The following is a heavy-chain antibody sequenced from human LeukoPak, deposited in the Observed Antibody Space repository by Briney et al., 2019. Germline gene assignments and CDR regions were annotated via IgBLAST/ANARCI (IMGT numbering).Heavy chain of an antibody. J-gene: IGHJ4*02. CDR3: ARIPADYNPLTGYTPSGFFDY. Sequence: SQTLSLTCTVSGGSISSGGYYWSWIRQHPGKGLEWIGYIFYSGGTYYNPSLKSRVTIAVDRSNNQFSLKLSSVTAADTAVYYAARIPADYNPLTGYTPSGFFDYWGQGTLVTVSS. CDR1: GGSISSGGYY. CDR2: IFYSGGT. V-gene: IGHV4-31*03. D-gene: IGHD3-9*01.